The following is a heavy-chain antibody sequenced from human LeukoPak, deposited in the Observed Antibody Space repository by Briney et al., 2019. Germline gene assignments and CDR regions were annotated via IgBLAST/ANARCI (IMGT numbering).Heavy chain of an antibody. D-gene: IGHD5-12*01. CDR3: ARAHYGGYTRRRYYFDY. J-gene: IGHJ4*02. CDR1: GGSFSGYY. Sequence: SETLSLTCAVYGGSFSGYYWSWIRQPPGKGLEWIGETNHSGSTNYNPSLKSRVTISVDTSKNQFSLKLSSVTAADTAVYYCARAHYGGYTRRRYYFDYWGQGTLVTVSS. CDR2: TNHSGST. V-gene: IGHV4-34*01.